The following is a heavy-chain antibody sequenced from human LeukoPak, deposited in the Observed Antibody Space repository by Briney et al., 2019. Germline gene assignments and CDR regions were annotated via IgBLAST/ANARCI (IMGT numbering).Heavy chain of an antibody. J-gene: IGHJ4*02. CDR2: ISGDGVST. CDR3: ARESGKFDY. CDR1: GLPIADFA. Sequence: GESLRLSCVASGLPIADFAMHWVRQAPGKGLEWVSLISGDGVSTFYADSVKGRFSISRDNGKNSLSLEMNSLRTEDTAMYYCARESGKFDYWGQGTLVAVSS. V-gene: IGHV3-43*02.